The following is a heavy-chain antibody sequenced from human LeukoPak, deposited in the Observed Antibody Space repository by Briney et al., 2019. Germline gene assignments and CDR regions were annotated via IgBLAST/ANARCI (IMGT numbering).Heavy chain of an antibody. CDR2: ISSSSSYI. V-gene: IGHV3-21*01. Sequence: GGSLRLSCAASGFTFSSYSMNWVRQAPGKGLEWVSSISSSSSYIYYADSVKGRFTISRDNAKNSLYLQMNSLRAEDTAVYYCARDGYNIAAAGYYYYGMDVWGQGTTVTVSS. D-gene: IGHD6-13*01. J-gene: IGHJ6*02. CDR3: ARDGYNIAAAGYYYYGMDV. CDR1: GFTFSSYS.